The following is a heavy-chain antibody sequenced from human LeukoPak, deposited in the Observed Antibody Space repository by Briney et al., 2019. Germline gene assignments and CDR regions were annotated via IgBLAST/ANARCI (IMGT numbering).Heavy chain of an antibody. Sequence: SETLSLTCAVYGGSFSGYYWSWIRQPPGKGLEWIGEINHSGSTNYNPSLKSRVTISVDTSKNQFSLKLSSVTAADTAVYCCARLLYRYYYGSGSPNYFDYWGQGTLVTVSS. CDR1: GGSFSGYY. CDR2: INHSGST. D-gene: IGHD3-10*01. V-gene: IGHV4-34*01. J-gene: IGHJ4*02. CDR3: ARLLYRYYYGSGSPNYFDY.